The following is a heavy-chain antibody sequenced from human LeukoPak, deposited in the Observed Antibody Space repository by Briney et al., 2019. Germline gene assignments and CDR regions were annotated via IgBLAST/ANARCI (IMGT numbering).Heavy chain of an antibody. CDR2: IYTSGTT. CDR1: GGSISNYF. V-gene: IGHV4-4*09. CDR3: TRGFLQIDY. Sequence: PSETLSLTCTVSGGSISNYFWTWIRQPPGKGLEWIGYIYTSGTTNYNPSLERRFTMSVDTSKNQISLRLNSVTAADTAVYYCTRGFLQIDYWGQGTLVTVSS. J-gene: IGHJ4*02.